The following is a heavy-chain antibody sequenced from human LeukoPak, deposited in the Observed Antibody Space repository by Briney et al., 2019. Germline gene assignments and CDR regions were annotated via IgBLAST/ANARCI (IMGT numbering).Heavy chain of an antibody. J-gene: IGHJ6*03. CDR2: MNPNSGNT. Sequence: ASVKVSCKASGYTFTGYYMHWVRQAPGQGLEWMGWMNPNSGNTGYAQKFQGRVTITRNTSISTAYMELSSLRSEDTAVYYCARGGLGYCSSTSCYEDYYYYYYMDVWGKGTTVTVSS. CDR1: GYTFTGYY. D-gene: IGHD2-2*01. CDR3: ARGGLGYCSSTSCYEDYYYYYYMDV. V-gene: IGHV1-8*03.